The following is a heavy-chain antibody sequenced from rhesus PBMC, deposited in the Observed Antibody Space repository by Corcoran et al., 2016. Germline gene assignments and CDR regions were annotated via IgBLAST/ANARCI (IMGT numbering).Heavy chain of an antibody. Sequence: QVKLQQWGEGLVKPSETLSLTCAVYGGSISGYYYWSWLRLAPGKGLEWSGNIDGNSASTHYNPSLKNRVTISKDTSKNHFSLKLSSVTAADTALYYCARAAGPYFDYWGQGVLVTVSS. CDR1: GGSISGYYY. J-gene: IGHJ4*01. V-gene: IGHV4-73*01. CDR2: IDGNSAST. D-gene: IGHD6-13*01. CDR3: ARAAGPYFDY.